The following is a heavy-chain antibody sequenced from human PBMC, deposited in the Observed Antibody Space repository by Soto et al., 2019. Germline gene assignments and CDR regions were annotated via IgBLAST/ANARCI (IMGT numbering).Heavy chain of an antibody. CDR2: ISGIGGST. Sequence: GGSLRLSCAASGFTFSSYAMSWVRQAPGKGLEWVSAISGIGGSTYYADSVKGRFTISRDNSKNTLYLQMNSLRAEDTAVYYCAHSGQWLLSFDYWGQGTLVTVSS. V-gene: IGHV3-23*01. D-gene: IGHD3-3*01. J-gene: IGHJ4*02. CDR1: GFTFSSYA. CDR3: AHSGQWLLSFDY.